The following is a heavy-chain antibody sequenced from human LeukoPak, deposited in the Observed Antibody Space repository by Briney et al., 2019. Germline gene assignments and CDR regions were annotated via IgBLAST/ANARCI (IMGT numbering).Heavy chain of an antibody. CDR1: GGSISSGSYY. J-gene: IGHJ2*01. CDR2: IYTSGST. Sequence: SDTLSLTCTVSGGSISSGSYYWSWIRQPAGKGLEWIGRIYTSGSTNYNPSLKSRVTISVDTSKNQFSLKLSSVTAADTAVYYCARAESYWYFDLWGRGTLVTVSS. D-gene: IGHD2/OR15-2a*01. V-gene: IGHV4-61*02. CDR3: ARAESYWYFDL.